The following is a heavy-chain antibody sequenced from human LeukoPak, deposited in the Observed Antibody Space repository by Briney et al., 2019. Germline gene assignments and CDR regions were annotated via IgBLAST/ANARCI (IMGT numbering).Heavy chain of an antibody. D-gene: IGHD2-21*02. CDR3: ARETYCGGDCYVQYYFDY. CDR2: ISTSGAYT. J-gene: IGHJ4*02. V-gene: IGHV3-11*06. Sequence: GGSLRLSCAASGFTFSDSYLSWIRQAPGKGLEWVSCISTSGAYTNYADSVKGRFTISRDNAKNSLYLQMNSLRAEDTAVYYCARETYCGGDCYVQYYFDYWGQGTLVTVSS. CDR1: GFTFSDSY.